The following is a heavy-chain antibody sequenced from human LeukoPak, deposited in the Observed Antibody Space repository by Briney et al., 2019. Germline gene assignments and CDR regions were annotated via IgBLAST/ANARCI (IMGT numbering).Heavy chain of an antibody. V-gene: IGHV3-73*01. CDR3: TARWAYYDFWSGNDY. CDR2: IRSKANSYAT. J-gene: IGHJ4*02. CDR1: GFTFSGSA. Sequence: GGSLRLSCAASGFTFSGSAMHWVRQASGKGLEWVGRIRSKANSYATAYAASVKGRFTISRDDSKNTAYPQMNSLKTEDTAVYYCTARWAYYDFWSGNDYWGQGTLVTVSS. D-gene: IGHD3-3*01.